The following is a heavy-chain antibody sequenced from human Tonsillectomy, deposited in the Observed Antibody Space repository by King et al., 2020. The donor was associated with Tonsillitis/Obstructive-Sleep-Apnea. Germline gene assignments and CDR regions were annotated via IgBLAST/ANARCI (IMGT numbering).Heavy chain of an antibody. CDR3: ARGDIVIVPSAIGD. CDR2: SSSSSSYI. J-gene: IGHJ4*02. CDR1: GFTFSSFS. Sequence: VQLVESGGGLVKPGGSLRLSCAASGFTFSSFSMNWVRQAPGKGLEWLSSSSSSSSYIYCPDSVKGRFTNTRDNAKNSLYLQMNSLRAEDTAVYYCARGDIVIVPSAIGDWGQGTLVTVSS. D-gene: IGHD2-2*02. V-gene: IGHV3-21*01.